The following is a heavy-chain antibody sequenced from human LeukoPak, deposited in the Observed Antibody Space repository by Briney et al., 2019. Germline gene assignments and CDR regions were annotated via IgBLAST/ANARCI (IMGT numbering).Heavy chain of an antibody. CDR2: IYYSGST. J-gene: IGHJ4*02. CDR1: GGSISSYY. V-gene: IGHV4-59*01. CDR3: ARLGYCSGGSCYWGFDY. D-gene: IGHD2-15*01. Sequence: SETLSLTCTASGGSISSYYWSWLRQPPGKGLEWVGYIYYSGSTNYNPSLKSRVTISVDTSKNQFSLKLSSVTAADTAVYYCARLGYCSGGSCYWGFDYWGQGTLVTVSS.